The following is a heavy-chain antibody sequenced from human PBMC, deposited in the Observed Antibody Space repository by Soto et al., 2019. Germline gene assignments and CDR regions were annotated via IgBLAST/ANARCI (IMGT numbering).Heavy chain of an antibody. CDR1: GFTFSDYY. V-gene: IGHV3-11*06. CDR2: ISSSSSYT. Sequence: QVQLVESGGGLVKPGGSLSLSCAASGFTFSDYYMSWIRQAPGKGLEWVSYISSSSSYTNYADSVKGRFTISRDNAKNSLYLQMNSLRAEDTAVYYCARAGIAAAGLDWFDPWGQGTLVTVSS. CDR3: ARAGIAAAGLDWFDP. J-gene: IGHJ5*02. D-gene: IGHD6-13*01.